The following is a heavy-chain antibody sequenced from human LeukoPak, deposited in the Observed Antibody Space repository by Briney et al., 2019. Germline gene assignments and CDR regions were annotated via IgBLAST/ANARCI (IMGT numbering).Heavy chain of an antibody. D-gene: IGHD3-3*01. CDR3: ARFTYDFWSGYYMPDDP. J-gene: IGHJ5*02. Sequence: GASVKVSCKASGYTFTNYGISWVRQAPGQGLEWMGWISIYNGNTDYAQKLRGRVTMTTGTSTSTAYMELRSLRSDDTAVYYCARFTYDFWSGYYMPDDPWGQGTLVTVSS. V-gene: IGHV1-18*01. CDR2: ISIYNGNT. CDR1: GYTFTNYG.